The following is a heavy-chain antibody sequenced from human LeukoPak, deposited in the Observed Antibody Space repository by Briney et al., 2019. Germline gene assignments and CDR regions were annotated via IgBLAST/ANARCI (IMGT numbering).Heavy chain of an antibody. Sequence: GGSLRLSCAASGFTFSSYAMLWVRQAPGKGLEWVAVISYDGSNKYYADSVKGRFTISRDNSKNTLYLQMNSLRAEDTAVYYCARATELLDWGQGTLVTVSS. J-gene: IGHJ4*02. V-gene: IGHV3-30*04. D-gene: IGHD1-26*01. CDR1: GFTFSSYA. CDR2: ISYDGSNK. CDR3: ARATELLD.